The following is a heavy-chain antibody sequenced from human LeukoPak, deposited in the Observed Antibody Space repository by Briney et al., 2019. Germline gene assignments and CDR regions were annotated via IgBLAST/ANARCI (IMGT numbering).Heavy chain of an antibody. CDR2: IRKTVDGGTA. J-gene: IGHJ4*02. CDR1: GFTFSSVW. D-gene: IGHD1-14*01. CDR3: TTGGSTAGN. Sequence: GGSLRLSCTASGFTFSSVWMSWVRQAPGKGLQWVGRIRKTVDGGTADYAAPAQGRFSISRDDSKKTLYLQMNSLKTEDTAVYYCTTGGSTAGNWGQGTLVTVSS. V-gene: IGHV3-15*01.